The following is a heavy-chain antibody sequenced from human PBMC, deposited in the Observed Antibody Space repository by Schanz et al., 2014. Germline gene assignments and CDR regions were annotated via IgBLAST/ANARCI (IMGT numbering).Heavy chain of an antibody. J-gene: IGHJ4*02. D-gene: IGHD1-7*01. Sequence: EVQLVESGGGLVRPGGSLRLSCAASGFGFDDYAMSWVRQAPGKGLEWVSALTGSGTTTYYADSVKGRFTISRDNAENTLYLQMNSLRVEDTAVYYCAMGGYQLHHWGQGTLVTVSS. V-gene: IGHV3-23*04. CDR1: GFGFDDYA. CDR2: LTGSGTTT. CDR3: AMGGYQLHH.